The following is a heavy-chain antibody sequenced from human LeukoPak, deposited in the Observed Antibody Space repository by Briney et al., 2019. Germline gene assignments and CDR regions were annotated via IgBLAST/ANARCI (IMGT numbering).Heavy chain of an antibody. CDR2: ISSSGSYI. V-gene: IGHV3-21*01. CDR1: GFTFSSYS. J-gene: IGHJ4*02. CDR3: ASESGFY. D-gene: IGHD1-14*01. Sequence: PGGALRLSCAASGFTFSSYSMNWVRQAPGKGLEWVSSISSSGSYIYYADSVKGRFTISRDNAKNSLYLQMNSLRPEDTAGYYCASESGFYWGQGTLVTVSS.